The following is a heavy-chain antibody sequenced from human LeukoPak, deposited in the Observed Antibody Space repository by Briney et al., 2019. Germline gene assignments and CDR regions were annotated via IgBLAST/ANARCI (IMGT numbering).Heavy chain of an antibody. V-gene: IGHV3-23*01. CDR1: GFTFSSYA. J-gene: IGHJ4*02. CDR2: ISGSGGST. D-gene: IGHD6-19*01. CDR3: AKEYSSGWYYFVY. Sequence: GGSLRLSCAASGFTFSSYAMSWVRQAPGKGLEWVSTISGSGGSTYYADSVKGRFTISRDNSKSTLSLQMNSLRAEDTAIYYCAKEYSSGWYYFVYWGQGTLVTVSS.